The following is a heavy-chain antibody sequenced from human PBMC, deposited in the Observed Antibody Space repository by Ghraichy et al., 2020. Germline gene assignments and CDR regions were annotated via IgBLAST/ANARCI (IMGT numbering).Heavy chain of an antibody. CDR2: ISYDGSNK. Sequence: GGSLRLSCAASGFTFSSYAMHWVRQAPGKGLEWVAVISYDGSNKYYADSVKGRFTISRDNSKNTLYLQMNSLRAEDTAVYYCARDLWADMPYFDYWGQGTLVTVSS. V-gene: IGHV3-30*04. CDR1: GFTFSSYA. CDR3: ARDLWADMPYFDY. J-gene: IGHJ4*02. D-gene: IGHD3-16*01.